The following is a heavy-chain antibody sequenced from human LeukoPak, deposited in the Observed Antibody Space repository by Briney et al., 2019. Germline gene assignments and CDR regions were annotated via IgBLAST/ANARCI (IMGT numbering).Heavy chain of an antibody. V-gene: IGHV3-48*01. CDR2: ISSSGSTI. Sequence: PGGPLRLSCAATGSTLSSYSMNWVRQAPGKGLEWVSHISSSGSTIHYADSVRGRFTISRDSAKNSLYLQMNSLRADDTAVYYCSTAKFDYWGQGTLLTVSS. CDR3: STAKFDY. J-gene: IGHJ4*02. CDR1: GSTLSSYS.